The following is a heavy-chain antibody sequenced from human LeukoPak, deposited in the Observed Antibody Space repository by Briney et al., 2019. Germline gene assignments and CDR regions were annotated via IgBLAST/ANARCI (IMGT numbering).Heavy chain of an antibody. V-gene: IGHV3-23*01. CDR2: ISGSGGNT. J-gene: IGHJ4*02. Sequence: GGSLRLSCAASGFTFSSYGMSWVRQAPGKRLEWVSAISGSGGNTYYAGSVKGRFTISRDNSKNTLYLQMNSLRGEDTAVYYCAKDLYSGSPTPTPNWGQGTLVTVSS. CDR1: GFTFSSYG. CDR3: AKDLYSGSPTPTPN. D-gene: IGHD1-26*01.